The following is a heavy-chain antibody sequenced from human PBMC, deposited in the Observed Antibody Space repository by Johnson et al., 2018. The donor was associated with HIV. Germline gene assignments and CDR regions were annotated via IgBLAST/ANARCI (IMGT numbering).Heavy chain of an antibody. J-gene: IGHJ3*02. CDR2: ISYDGSNK. Sequence: QVQLVESGGGVVQPGRSLRLSCAASGFTFSTYALHWVRQAPGKGLEWVAVISYDGSNKYYADSVRGRVTISRDNSKNTLYLQMNSLRAEDTAVYYCAKDSSFSYYYSDAFDIWGQGTLVTVSS. V-gene: IGHV3-30*04. CDR3: AKDSSFSYYYSDAFDI. CDR1: GFTFSTYA. D-gene: IGHD3-10*01.